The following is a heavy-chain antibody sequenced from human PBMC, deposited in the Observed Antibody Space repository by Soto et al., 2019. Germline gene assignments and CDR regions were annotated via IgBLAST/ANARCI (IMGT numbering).Heavy chain of an antibody. CDR3: ARHYSSGSRNWFDP. D-gene: IGHD6-19*01. Sequence: QLQLPESGPGLVKPSETLSLTCSVSGASINSSSYFWGWVRQPPGKGLEWIGRIYNIGSTYYNPSLGSRVTISVDTSKNQFSLKLSSVTAADTAVFYCARHYSSGSRNWFDPWGQGTLVTVSS. V-gene: IGHV4-39*01. CDR2: IYNIGST. CDR1: GASINSSSYF. J-gene: IGHJ5*02.